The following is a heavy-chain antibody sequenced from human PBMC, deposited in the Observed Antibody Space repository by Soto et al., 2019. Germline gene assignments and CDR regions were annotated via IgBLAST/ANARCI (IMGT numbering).Heavy chain of an antibody. J-gene: IGHJ6*03. Sequence: ASVKVSCKASGYTFTSYGISWVRQAPGQGLEWMGWISAYNGNTNYAQKLQGRVTMTTDTSTSTAYMELRSLRSDDTAVYYCARYNWNYFLRDYYYMDVWGKGTTVTVSS. D-gene: IGHD1-7*01. CDR2: ISAYNGNT. CDR1: GYTFTSYG. V-gene: IGHV1-18*01. CDR3: ARYNWNYFLRDYYYMDV.